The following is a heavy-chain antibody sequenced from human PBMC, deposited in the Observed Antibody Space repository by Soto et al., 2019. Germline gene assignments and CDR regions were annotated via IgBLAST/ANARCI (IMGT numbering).Heavy chain of an antibody. J-gene: IGHJ4*02. D-gene: IGHD6-25*01. CDR2: ISSGSSTI. V-gene: IGHV3-11*01. Sequence: GGSLRLSCAAAGFRFNDYYMTWIRQAPGKGLEWVSYISSGSSTIYYAHSVKGRFTISRDNAKNPLYLQMNSLRAEDTAVYYCATSSGALAASFPYYFDYWGQGTLVTVSS. CDR3: ATSSGALAASFPYYFDY. CDR1: GFRFNDYY.